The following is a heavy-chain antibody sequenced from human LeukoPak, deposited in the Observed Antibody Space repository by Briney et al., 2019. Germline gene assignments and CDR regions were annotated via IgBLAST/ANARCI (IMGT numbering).Heavy chain of an antibody. J-gene: IGHJ4*02. V-gene: IGHV3-21*01. CDR2: ISTTSSHT. CDR3: ARGGYSYGYHDY. CDR1: RFIFSSYS. Sequence: GGSLRLSCAASRFIFSSYSMNWVRQAPGRGLEWVSSISTTSSHTYYADSLKGRFTISRDNAKNSLYLQMNALRAEDTAVYYCARGGYSYGYHDYWGQGTLVTVSS. D-gene: IGHD5-18*01.